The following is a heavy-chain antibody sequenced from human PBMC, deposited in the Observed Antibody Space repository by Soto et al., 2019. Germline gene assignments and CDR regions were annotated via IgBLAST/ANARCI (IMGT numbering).Heavy chain of an antibody. D-gene: IGHD4-17*01. CDR3: ARDNLRSLDY. CDR2: ISYDGSNK. Sequence: GGSLRLSCAASGFTFSSYAMHWVRQAPGKGLEWVAVISYDGSNKYYADSVKGRFTISRDNSKNTLYLQMNSLRAEDTAVYYCARDNLRSLDYWGQGTLVTVSS. CDR1: GFTFSSYA. J-gene: IGHJ4*02. V-gene: IGHV3-30-3*01.